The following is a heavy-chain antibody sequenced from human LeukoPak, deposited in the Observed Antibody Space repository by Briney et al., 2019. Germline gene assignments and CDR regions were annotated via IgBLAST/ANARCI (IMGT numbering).Heavy chain of an antibody. J-gene: IGHJ5*02. CDR1: GGTFSSYA. V-gene: IGHV1-69*13. Sequence: VASVNVSFKASGGTFSSYAISWVRQAPGQGLEWVGGIIPIFCTANYAQKFQGRVTITADESTSTAYMELSRLRSEDTAVYYCTVVAATKGSAIDPWGQGTLVTVSS. CDR2: IIPIFCTA. CDR3: TVVAATKGSAIDP. D-gene: IGHD2-15*01.